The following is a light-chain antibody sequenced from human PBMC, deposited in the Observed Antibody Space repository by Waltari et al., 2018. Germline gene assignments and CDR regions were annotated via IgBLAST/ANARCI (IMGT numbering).Light chain of an antibody. CDR2: KNN. CDR1: VLATQY. CDR3: QSSVITGTYGV. Sequence: SHELTQPPSVSVSPGQTARITCSGDVLATQYTSWYQQNPGQAPVLVMFKNNERPSGIPGRFFGSRSETTVTLMIIGAQEEDEADYYCQSSVITGTYGVVGGGTKLTVL. V-gene: IGLV3-25*03. J-gene: IGLJ2*01.